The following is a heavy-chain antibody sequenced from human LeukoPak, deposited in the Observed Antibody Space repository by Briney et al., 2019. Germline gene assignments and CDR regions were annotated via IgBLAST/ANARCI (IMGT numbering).Heavy chain of an antibody. V-gene: IGHV3-23*01. D-gene: IGHD3-10*01. J-gene: IGHJ4*02. Sequence: PGGSLRLSCAVSGFTFSSYAMSWVRQAPGKGLEWVAAISGGFSTYYADSVKGRFTISRDNSKNTLYLQMNSLRAEDTAVYYCARTHANYGSGSVYFDYWGQGTLVTVSS. CDR2: ISGGFST. CDR1: GFTFSSYA. CDR3: ARTHANYGSGSVYFDY.